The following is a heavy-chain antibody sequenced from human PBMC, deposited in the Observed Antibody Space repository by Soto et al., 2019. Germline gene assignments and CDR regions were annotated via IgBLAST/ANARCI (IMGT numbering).Heavy chain of an antibody. CDR2: INHSGST. CDR3: ARVGSPTNYDILTGYYNDY. D-gene: IGHD3-9*01. J-gene: IGHJ4*02. Sequence: QSQTLSLTCAVYGGSFSGYYWSWIRQPPGKGLEWIGEINHSGSTNYNPSLKSRVTISVDTSKNQFSLKLSSVTAADTAVYYCARVGSPTNYDILTGYYNDYWGQGTLVTVSS. V-gene: IGHV4-34*01. CDR1: GGSFSGYY.